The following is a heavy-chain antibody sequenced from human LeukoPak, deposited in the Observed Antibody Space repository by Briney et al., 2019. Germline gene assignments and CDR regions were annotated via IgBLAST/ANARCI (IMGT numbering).Heavy chain of an antibody. CDR1: GFTFSSYG. CDR3: AKLMGALTRLSSFDY. J-gene: IGHJ4*02. CDR2: ISYDGSNK. D-gene: IGHD1-26*01. V-gene: IGHV3-30*18. Sequence: PGGSLRLSCAASGFTFSSYGMHWVRQAPGKGLEWVAVISYDGSNKYYADSVKGRFTISRDNSKNTLYLQMNSLRAEDTAVYYCAKLMGALTRLSSFDYWGQGTLVTVSS.